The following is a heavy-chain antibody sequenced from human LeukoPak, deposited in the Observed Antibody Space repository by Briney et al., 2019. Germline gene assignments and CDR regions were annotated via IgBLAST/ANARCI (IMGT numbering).Heavy chain of an antibody. V-gene: IGHV1-3*01. CDR3: ARVYCSSTSCYSYYYYGMDV. CDR2: INAGNGNT. CDR1: GYTFTSYA. Sequence: ASVKVSCKASGYTFTSYAMHWVRQAPGQRLEWMGWINAGNGNTKYSQKFQGGVTITRDTSASTAYMELSSLRSEDTAVYYCARVYCSSTSCYSYYYYGMDVWGQGTTVTVSS. J-gene: IGHJ6*02. D-gene: IGHD2-2*02.